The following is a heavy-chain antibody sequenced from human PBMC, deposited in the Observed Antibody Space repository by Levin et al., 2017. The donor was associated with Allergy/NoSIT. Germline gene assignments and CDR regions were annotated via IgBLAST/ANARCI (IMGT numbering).Heavy chain of an antibody. V-gene: IGHV1-18*01. CDR3: ARFVVTPVSYFYMDV. J-gene: IGHJ6*03. CDR2: ISTHNGNT. Sequence: GASVKVSCKASGYTFKNYGISWVRQAPGQGLEWMGWISTHNGNTNYAQSFQGRVTMTTDTSTSTADMELRSVISDDTAVYYCARFVVTPVSYFYMDVWGKGTTVTVSS. D-gene: IGHD2-2*01. CDR1: GYTFKNYG.